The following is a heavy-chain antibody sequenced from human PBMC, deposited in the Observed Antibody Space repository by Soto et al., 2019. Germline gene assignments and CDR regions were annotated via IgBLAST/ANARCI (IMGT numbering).Heavy chain of an antibody. CDR2: IFSNDEK. D-gene: IGHD4-4*01. V-gene: IGHV2-26*01. Sequence: QVTLKESGPVLVKPTETLTLTCTVSGFSLSNARMGVSWIRQPPGTALEWLAHIFSNDEKSYSKSLKSRLTIAKDTSKSEVVLTMTNMDPVDTATYYCARIISGNSHFDYWGQGTLVTVSS. J-gene: IGHJ4*02. CDR3: ARIISGNSHFDY. CDR1: GFSLSNARMG.